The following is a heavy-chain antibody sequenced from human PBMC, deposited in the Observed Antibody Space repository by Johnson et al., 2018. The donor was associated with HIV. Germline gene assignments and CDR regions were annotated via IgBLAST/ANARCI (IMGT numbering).Heavy chain of an antibody. CDR1: GFTFSSYT. J-gene: IGHJ3*02. CDR2: ISYDGSNK. Sequence: QVQLVESGGGVVQPGRSLRLSCVASGFTFSSYTMHWVSQAPGKGLEWVAVISYDGSNKYFADSVKGRFTISRDNSKNTLYLQMSSLRAEDTAVYYCARGGIIHDAFDIWGQGTMVTVSS. CDR3: ARGGIIHDAFDI. D-gene: IGHD1-1*01. V-gene: IGHV3-30*04.